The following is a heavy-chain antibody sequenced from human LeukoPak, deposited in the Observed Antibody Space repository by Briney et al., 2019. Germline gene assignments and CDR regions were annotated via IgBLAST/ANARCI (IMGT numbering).Heavy chain of an antibody. CDR2: IYYSGST. Sequence: SETLSLTCTVSGGSMSSYYWSWTRQPPGKGLEWIGYIYYSGSTNYNPSLKSRVTISVDTSKNQFSLKLSSVTAADTAVYYCARAPLGGDRKGRYYFDYWGQGTLVTVSS. V-gene: IGHV4-59*08. CDR1: GGSMSSYY. D-gene: IGHD2-21*01. CDR3: ARAPLGGDRKGRYYFDY. J-gene: IGHJ4*02.